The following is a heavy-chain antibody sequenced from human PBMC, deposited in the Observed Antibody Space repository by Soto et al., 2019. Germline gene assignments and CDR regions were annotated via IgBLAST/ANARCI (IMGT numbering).Heavy chain of an antibody. D-gene: IGHD6-19*01. CDR3: ARIRGSSGWYQEYYYYGMDV. J-gene: IGHJ6*02. Sequence: SGPTLVNPTQTLTLTCTFSGFSLSTSGMCVSWIRQPPGKALEWLALIDWDDDKYYSTSLKTRLTISKDTSKNQVVLTMTNMDPVDTATYYCARIRGSSGWYQEYYYYGMDVWGQGTTVTVSS. V-gene: IGHV2-70*01. CDR2: IDWDDDK. CDR1: GFSLSTSGMC.